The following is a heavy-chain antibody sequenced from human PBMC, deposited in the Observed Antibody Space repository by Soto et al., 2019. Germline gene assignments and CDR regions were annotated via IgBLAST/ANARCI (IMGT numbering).Heavy chain of an antibody. J-gene: IGHJ4*02. Sequence: SGPTLVNPTQTLTLTCTFSGFSLSTSGVGVGWIRQPPGKALEWLALIYWNDDKRYSPSLKSRLTITKDTSKNQVVLTMTNMDPVDTATYYCAHRPTTAAHSGIPFDYWGQGTLVTVSS. CDR1: GFSLSTSGVG. D-gene: IGHD6-13*01. CDR3: AHRPTTAAHSGIPFDY. CDR2: IYWNDDK. V-gene: IGHV2-5*01.